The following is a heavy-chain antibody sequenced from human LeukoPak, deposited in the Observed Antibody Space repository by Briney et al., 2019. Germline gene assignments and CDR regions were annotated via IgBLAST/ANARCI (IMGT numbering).Heavy chain of an antibody. D-gene: IGHD5-12*01. V-gene: IGHV5-51*01. CDR3: ARRTWMPYFDY. CDR1: GYSFTNYW. Sequence: GESLKISCKGSGYSFTNYWIGWVRQMPGKGLEWMGIIYPGDSDTRYSPSFQGQVTISADKSIRNAYLQWSSLKASGTAMYYCARRTWMPYFDYWGQGTLVTVSS. J-gene: IGHJ4*02. CDR2: IYPGDSDT.